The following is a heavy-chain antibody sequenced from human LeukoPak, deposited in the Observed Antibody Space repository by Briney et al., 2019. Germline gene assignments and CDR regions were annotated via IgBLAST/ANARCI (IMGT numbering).Heavy chain of an antibody. V-gene: IGHV4-59*01. Sequence: SETLSLTCTVSGGSISSYYWSWIRQPPGKGLEWIGYIYYSGSTNYNPSLKSRVTISVDTSKNQFSLKLSSVTAADTAVYYCARSKTSILWWRLDPWGQGTLVTVSS. CDR2: IYYSGST. CDR1: GGSISSYY. J-gene: IGHJ5*02. D-gene: IGHD2-21*02. CDR3: ARSKTSILWWRLDP.